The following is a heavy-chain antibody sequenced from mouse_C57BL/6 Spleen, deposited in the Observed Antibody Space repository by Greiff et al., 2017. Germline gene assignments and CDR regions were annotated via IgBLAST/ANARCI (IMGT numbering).Heavy chain of an antibody. J-gene: IGHJ1*03. V-gene: IGHV10-3*01. D-gene: IGHD1-1*01. CDR3: VRGGFYYGSSYGYFDV. CDR1: GFTFNTYA. Sequence: EVHLVESGGGLVQPKGSLKLSCAASGFTFNTYAMHWVRQAPGKGLEWVARIRSKSSNYATYYADSVKDRFTISRDDSQSMLYLQMNNLKTEDTAMYYCVRGGFYYGSSYGYFDVWGTGTTVTVSS. CDR2: IRSKSSNYAT.